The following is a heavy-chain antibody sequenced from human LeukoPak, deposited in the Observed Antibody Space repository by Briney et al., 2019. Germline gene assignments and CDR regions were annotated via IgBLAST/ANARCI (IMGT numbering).Heavy chain of an antibody. J-gene: IGHJ6*03. CDR1: GSTFSDYS. V-gene: IGHV3-21*06. CDR3: ARDGSGLYLYYYMDV. Sequence: PGGSLRLSCAPSGSTFSDYSMSWVRQAPGNGLDWVASISTVSTYTFYGDSVKGRFTISRDNAKNSLYLQMSYLTAEDTAVYYCARDGSGLYLYYYMDVWGKGTTVTVSS. CDR2: ISTVSTYT. D-gene: IGHD6-25*01.